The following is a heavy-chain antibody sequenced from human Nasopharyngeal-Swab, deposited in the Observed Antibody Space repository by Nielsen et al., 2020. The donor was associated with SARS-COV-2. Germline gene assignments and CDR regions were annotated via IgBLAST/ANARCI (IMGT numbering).Heavy chain of an antibody. CDR1: GGSSSSSSYY. V-gene: IGHV4-39*01. Sequence: SETLSLTCTVSGGSSSSSSYYWGWIRQPPGKGLEWIGSIYYSGSTYYNPSLKSRVTISVDTSKNQFSLKLSSVTAADTAVYYCARPRADYYDSSGYWGQGTLVTVSS. CDR2: IYYSGST. J-gene: IGHJ4*02. D-gene: IGHD3-22*01. CDR3: ARPRADYYDSSGY.